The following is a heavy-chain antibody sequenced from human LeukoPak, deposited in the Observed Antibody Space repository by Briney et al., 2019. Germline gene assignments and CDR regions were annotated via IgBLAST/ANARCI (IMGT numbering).Heavy chain of an antibody. J-gene: IGHJ6*03. V-gene: IGHV1-2*02. Sequence: ASVKVSCKASGYTFTGYYMHWVRQAPGQGLEWMGWINPNSGGTNYAQKFQGRVTMTRDTSISTAYMELRSLRSDDTAMYFCARDAWAPGSQYFYHYFMDVWGKGTTVTVSS. D-gene: IGHD2/OR15-2a*01. CDR1: GYTFTGYY. CDR2: INPNSGGT. CDR3: ARDAWAPGSQYFYHYFMDV.